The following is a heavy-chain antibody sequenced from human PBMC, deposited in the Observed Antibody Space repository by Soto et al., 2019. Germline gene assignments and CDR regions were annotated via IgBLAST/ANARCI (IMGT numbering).Heavy chain of an antibody. J-gene: IGHJ4*02. V-gene: IGHV1-3*05. CDR1: GYTFTSYA. Sequence: QVQLVQSGAEEKKPGASVKVSCKASGYTFTSYAMHWVRQAPGQRLEWMGWINAGNGNTKYSQKFQGRVTITRDTAASTAYMEMSSLRSEDTAVYYCARVSGWYVLDYWGQGTLVTVSS. CDR2: INAGNGNT. CDR3: ARVSGWYVLDY. D-gene: IGHD6-19*01.